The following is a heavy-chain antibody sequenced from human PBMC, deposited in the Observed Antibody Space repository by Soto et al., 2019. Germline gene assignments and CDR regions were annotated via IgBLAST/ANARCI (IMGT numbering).Heavy chain of an antibody. V-gene: IGHV3-66*01. D-gene: IGHD1-26*01. CDR3: ARTLSGSSSYYFDY. CDR1: GFTVCSNY. J-gene: IGHJ4*02. Sequence: HPGGSLRLSCAASGFTVCSNYMSWVRQAPGKGLEWVSVIYSGGSTYYADSVKGRFTISRDNTKNTLYLQMNSLRAEDTAVYYCARTLSGSSSYYFDYWGQGTLFTVS. CDR2: IYSGGST.